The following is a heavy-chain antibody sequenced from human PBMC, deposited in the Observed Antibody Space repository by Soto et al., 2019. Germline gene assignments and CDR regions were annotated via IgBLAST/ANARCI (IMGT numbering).Heavy chain of an antibody. D-gene: IGHD1-1*01. CDR1: GYSKSSNA. Sequence: ALLKRSCKSAGYSKSSNAIHWGRNATGQELEWMGWINGGNGHTKYSRNFQDRVTLTRDTSASTTYMELSSLRSEDTAIFYCARATYTSVHSPTFAMDVWVQRTTVIV. V-gene: IGHV1-3*01. CDR2: INGGNGHT. CDR3: ARATYTSVHSPTFAMDV. J-gene: IGHJ6*02.